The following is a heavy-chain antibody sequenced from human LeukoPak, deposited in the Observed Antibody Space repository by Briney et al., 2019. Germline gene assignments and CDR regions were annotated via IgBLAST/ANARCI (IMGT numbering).Heavy chain of an antibody. Sequence: ETLSLTCTVSGDSLRSYYWNWIRQPPGKGLEWIGYIYYSGSTNYNPSLKSRVTISVDTSKNQFSLKLSSVTAADTAVYYCARSSELRLGNAFDMWGQGTRVTVSS. J-gene: IGHJ3*02. D-gene: IGHD3-16*01. CDR3: ARSSELRLGNAFDM. CDR2: IYYSGST. CDR1: GDSLRSYY. V-gene: IGHV4-59*01.